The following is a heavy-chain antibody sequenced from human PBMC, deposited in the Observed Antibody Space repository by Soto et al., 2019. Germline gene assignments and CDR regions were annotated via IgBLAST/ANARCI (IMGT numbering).Heavy chain of an antibody. D-gene: IGHD5-12*01. CDR2: IIPIFGTA. V-gene: IGHV1-69*13. Sequence: SVKVSCKASGGTFSSYAISWVRQAPGQGLEWMGGIIPIFGTANYAQKFQGRVTITADESTSTAYMELSSLRSEDTAVYYCARQAWRWLQPTRLDFWGEGTLVTVSS. CDR3: ARQAWRWLQPTRLDF. J-gene: IGHJ4*02. CDR1: GGTFSSYA.